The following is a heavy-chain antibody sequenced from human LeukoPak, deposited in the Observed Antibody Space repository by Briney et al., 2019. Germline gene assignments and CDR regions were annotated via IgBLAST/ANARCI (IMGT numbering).Heavy chain of an antibody. CDR3: ARDLIAAAGKAYYYYYMDV. V-gene: IGHV3-7*01. CDR2: IKHDGSVQ. CDR1: GFTFSSYW. Sequence: QPGGSLRLSCAASGFTFSSYWMSWVRQAPGKGLEWVANIKHDGSVQYCVDSVKGRFTISRDNAKNSLYLQMNSLRAEDTAVYYCARDLIAAAGKAYYYYYMDVWGKGTTVTISS. D-gene: IGHD6-13*01. J-gene: IGHJ6*03.